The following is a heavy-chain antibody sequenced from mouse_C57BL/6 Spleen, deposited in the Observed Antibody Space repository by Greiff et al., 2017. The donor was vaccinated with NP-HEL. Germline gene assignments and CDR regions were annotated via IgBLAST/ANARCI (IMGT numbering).Heavy chain of an antibody. V-gene: IGHV14-2*01. Sequence: EVQLQQSGAELVKPGASVKLSCTASGFNIKDYYMHWVKQRTEQGLEWIGRIDPEDGETKSAPKFQGKATITADTSSNTAYLQLSSLTSEDTAVYYCAGWGDGSGGKGAWFAYWGQGTLVTVAA. CDR2: IDPEDGET. CDR1: GFNIKDYY. J-gene: IGHJ3*01. D-gene: IGHD1-3*01. CDR3: AGWGDGSGGKGAWFAY.